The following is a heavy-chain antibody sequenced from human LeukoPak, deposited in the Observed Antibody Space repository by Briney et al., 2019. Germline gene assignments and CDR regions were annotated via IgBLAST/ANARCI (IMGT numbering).Heavy chain of an antibody. Sequence: GGSLRLSCAASGFTFSNAWMSWVRQAPGKGLEWVGRIKSKTDGGTTDYAAPVKGRFTISRDDSKNTLYLQMNSLKAEDTAVYYCTTDLGYGDYFNGWGQGTLVTVSS. J-gene: IGHJ4*02. CDR3: TTDLGYGDYFNG. CDR2: IKSKTDGGTT. V-gene: IGHV3-15*01. D-gene: IGHD4-17*01. CDR1: GFTFSNAW.